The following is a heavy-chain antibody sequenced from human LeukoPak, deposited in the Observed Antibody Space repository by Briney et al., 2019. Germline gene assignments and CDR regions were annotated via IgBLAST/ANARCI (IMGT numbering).Heavy chain of an antibody. CDR1: GGTFSSYA. CDR3: ARDWRGSYFPDF. CDR2: IIPIFGTA. V-gene: IGHV1-69*13. J-gene: IGHJ4*02. D-gene: IGHD1-26*01. Sequence: ASVKVSCKASGGTFSSYAISWVRQAPGQGLEWMGGIIPIFGTANYAQKFQGRVTITADESTSTAYMELSSLRSEDTAVYYCARDWRGSYFPDFWGQGTLVTVSS.